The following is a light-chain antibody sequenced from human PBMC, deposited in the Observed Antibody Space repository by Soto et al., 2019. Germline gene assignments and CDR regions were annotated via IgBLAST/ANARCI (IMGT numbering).Light chain of an antibody. CDR1: QSISSN. J-gene: IGKJ1*01. V-gene: IGKV1-39*01. Sequence: DIQMTQSPSSLSASVGDRVTVTCRASQSISSNLSWYQQKPGKAPKLLIYAASSLQSGVPPRFSGSGSGTDFTLTISSLQPEDFATYYCLQTYSTWTFGQGTKLEIK. CDR3: LQTYSTWT. CDR2: AAS.